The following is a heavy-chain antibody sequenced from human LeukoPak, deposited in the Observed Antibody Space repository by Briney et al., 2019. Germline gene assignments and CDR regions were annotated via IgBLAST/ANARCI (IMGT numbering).Heavy chain of an antibody. J-gene: IGHJ4*02. CDR2: IRSSTKNYAT. CDR3: TFSHDYGDN. Sequence: ETLSLTCAASGFTFSGSAMHWVRQASGKGLEWVGRIRSSTKNYATAYGASVKGRFTISRDDSKNTAYLQMDSLKTEDTAVYYCTFSHDYGDNWGQGTLVTVSS. D-gene: IGHD4-17*01. CDR1: GFTFSGSA. V-gene: IGHV3-73*01.